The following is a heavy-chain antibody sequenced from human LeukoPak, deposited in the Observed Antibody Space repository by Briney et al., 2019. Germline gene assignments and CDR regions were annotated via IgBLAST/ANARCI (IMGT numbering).Heavy chain of an antibody. Sequence: KPGGSLRLSCAASGFTFGDYYISWIRQAPGKGLEWVSYISSSSSYTNYADSVKGRFTISRDNAKNSLYLQMNSLRAEDTAVYYCAREYSSSWYGPDYYYYGMDVWGKGTTVTVSS. CDR3: AREYSSSWYGPDYYYYGMDV. D-gene: IGHD6-13*01. J-gene: IGHJ6*04. CDR2: ISSSSSYT. CDR1: GFTFGDYY. V-gene: IGHV3-11*06.